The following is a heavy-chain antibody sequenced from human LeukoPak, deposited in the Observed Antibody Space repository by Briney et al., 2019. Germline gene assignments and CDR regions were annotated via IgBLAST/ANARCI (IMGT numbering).Heavy chain of an antibody. CDR2: ISSDSSYI. CDR1: GFTFSSFS. J-gene: IGHJ4*02. CDR3: ARGRGYADPV. Sequence: GGSLRLSCAASGFTFSSFSMNWVRQAPGKGLEWVSSISSDSSYIFYADSVKGRFTISRDNAKNSLYLQMYSLRAEDTAVYYCARGRGYADPVGGQGTLVTVSS. D-gene: IGHD1-1*01. V-gene: IGHV3-21*04.